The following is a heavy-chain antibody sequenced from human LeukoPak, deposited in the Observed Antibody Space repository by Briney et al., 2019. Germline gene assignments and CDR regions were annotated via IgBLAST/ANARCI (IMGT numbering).Heavy chain of an antibody. CDR1: GFTFSSYG. CDR3: AKADYYDSSGYYSHSFDY. J-gene: IGHJ4*02. V-gene: IGHV3-33*06. CDR2: IWYDGSNK. D-gene: IGHD3-22*01. Sequence: GSLRLSCAASGFTFSSYGMHWVRQAPGKGLEWVAVIWYDGSNKYYADSVKGRFTIPRDNSKNTLYLQMNSLRAEDTAVYYCAKADYYDSSGYYSHSFDYWGQGTLVTVSS.